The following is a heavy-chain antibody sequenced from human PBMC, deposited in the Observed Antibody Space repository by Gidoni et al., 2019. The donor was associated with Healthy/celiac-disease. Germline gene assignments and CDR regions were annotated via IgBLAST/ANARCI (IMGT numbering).Heavy chain of an antibody. D-gene: IGHD1-26*01. CDR2: ISAYNGNT. Sequence: QVQLVQSGAEVKKPGASVKVSCKASGYTFTSYGISWVRQAPGQGLEWMGWISAYNGNTNYAQKLQGRVTMTTDTSTSTAYMELRSLRSDDTAVYYCARDAEDLIVGASDAFDIWGQGTMVTVSS. CDR1: GYTFTSYG. J-gene: IGHJ3*02. CDR3: ARDAEDLIVGASDAFDI. V-gene: IGHV1-18*01.